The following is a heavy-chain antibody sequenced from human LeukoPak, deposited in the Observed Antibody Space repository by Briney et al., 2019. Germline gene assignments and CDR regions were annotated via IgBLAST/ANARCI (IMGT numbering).Heavy chain of an antibody. CDR3: AKELDTMFFDY. J-gene: IGHJ4*02. CDR2: AGWVGGTT. CDR1: GFNFDRYT. V-gene: IGHV3-43*01. D-gene: IGHD3-10*02. Sequence: GGSLRLSCATSGFNFDRYTIHWVRQAPGKGLEWVSLAGWVGGTTFYSDSVRGRFTISRDSGRKSVYLQMNSLTTDDTAFYFCAKELDTMFFDYWGQGALVTVSS.